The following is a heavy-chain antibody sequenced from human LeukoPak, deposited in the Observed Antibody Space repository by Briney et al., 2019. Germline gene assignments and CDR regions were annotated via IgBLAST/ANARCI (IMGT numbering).Heavy chain of an antibody. CDR3: ARAVGTSYYYYGMDV. Sequence: PSETLSLTCTVSGGSISSYYWSWIRQPPGKGLEGIGYIYYSGSTNYNPSLKSRVTISVDTSKTQFSLKLSSVTAADTAVYYCARAVGTSYYYYGMDVWGQGTTVTVSS. CDR2: IYYSGST. D-gene: IGHD1-14*01. J-gene: IGHJ6*02. V-gene: IGHV4-59*01. CDR1: GGSISSYY.